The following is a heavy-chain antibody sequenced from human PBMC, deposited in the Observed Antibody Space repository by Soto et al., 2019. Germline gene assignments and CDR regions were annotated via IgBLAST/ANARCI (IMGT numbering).Heavy chain of an antibody. D-gene: IGHD3-10*01. CDR1: GYTFTSHG. Sequence: QVQLVQSGGEVRKPGASVKVSCKASGYTFTSHGISWVRQAPGQGLEWMGWISAYNGDTNYAQKLQGRVTVTTDRSTSTAYMELRSLRSEDTAVYDCARMVRGSNLDYYHYLDVGGKGTTVTVSS. CDR2: ISAYNGDT. J-gene: IGHJ6*03. CDR3: ARMVRGSNLDYYHYLDV. V-gene: IGHV1-18*01.